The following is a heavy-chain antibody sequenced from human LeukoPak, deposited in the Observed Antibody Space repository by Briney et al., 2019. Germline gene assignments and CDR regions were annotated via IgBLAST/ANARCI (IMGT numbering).Heavy chain of an antibody. CDR2: IIPIFGTA. CDR1: GGTFSSYA. V-gene: IGHV1-69*01. J-gene: IGHJ4*02. Sequence: SVRVSCKASGGTFSSYAISWVRQAPGQGLEWMGGIIPIFGTANYAQKFQGRVTITADESTSTAYMELSSLRSEDTAVYYCARVFPTYYYDSSGAYFDYWGQGTLVTVSS. D-gene: IGHD3-22*01. CDR3: ARVFPTYYYDSSGAYFDY.